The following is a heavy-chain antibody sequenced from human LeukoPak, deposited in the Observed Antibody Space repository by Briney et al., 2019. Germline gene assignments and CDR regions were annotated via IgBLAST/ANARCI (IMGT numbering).Heavy chain of an antibody. D-gene: IGHD6-13*01. Sequence: GRSLRLSCAASGFTFSSYAMHWVRQAPGKGLEWVAVISYDGSNKYYADSVKGRFTISRDNSKNTLYLQMNSLRAEDTAVYYCARGVGRPAAGIHFDYWGQGTLVTVSS. CDR2: ISYDGSNK. CDR3: ARGVGRPAAGIHFDY. CDR1: GFTFSSYA. V-gene: IGHV3-30*04. J-gene: IGHJ4*02.